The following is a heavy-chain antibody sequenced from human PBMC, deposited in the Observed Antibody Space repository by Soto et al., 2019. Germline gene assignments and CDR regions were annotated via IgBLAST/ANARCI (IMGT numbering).Heavy chain of an antibody. CDR3: SRSLAIDFDS. CDR2: IRRIAYGGTT. J-gene: IGHJ4*02. Sequence: GGSLRLSCSASGFNFAAYTMSWVRLTPGKGLEWVGFIRRIAYGGTTDYAASVKGRFTISRDDSRKIVYLQMSRLKIEDTAVYYCSRSLAIDFDSWGQGTLVTSPQ. V-gene: IGHV3-49*04. CDR1: GFNFAAYT.